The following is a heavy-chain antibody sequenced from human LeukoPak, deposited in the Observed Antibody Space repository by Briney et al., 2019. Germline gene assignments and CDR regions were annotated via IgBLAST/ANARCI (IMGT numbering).Heavy chain of an antibody. Sequence: ASVKVSCKASGYTFTSYGISWVRQAPGQGLEWMGWINAYNGNTNYEQKLQGRVTMTTDTSTNTAYMELRSLRSDDTTVYYCARVSGSYYFDYWGQGTLVTVSS. CDR3: ARVSGSYYFDY. J-gene: IGHJ4*02. V-gene: IGHV1-18*01. CDR1: GYTFTSYG. D-gene: IGHD1-26*01. CDR2: INAYNGNT.